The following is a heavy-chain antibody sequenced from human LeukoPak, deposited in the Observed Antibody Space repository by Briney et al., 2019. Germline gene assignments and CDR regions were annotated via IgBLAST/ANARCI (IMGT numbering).Heavy chain of an antibody. Sequence: PSETLSLTCTVSGGSISSGGYSWSWIRQHPGKGLEWIGYIYYSGSTNYNPSLKSRVTISVDTSKNQFSLKLSSVTAADTAVYYCARIVAARDPFDYWGQGTLVTVSS. CDR3: ARIVAARDPFDY. D-gene: IGHD6-6*01. CDR1: GGSISSGGYS. J-gene: IGHJ4*02. V-gene: IGHV4-31*03. CDR2: IYYSGST.